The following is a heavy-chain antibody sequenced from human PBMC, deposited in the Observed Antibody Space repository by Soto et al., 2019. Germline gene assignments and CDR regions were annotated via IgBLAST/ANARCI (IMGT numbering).Heavy chain of an antibody. Sequence: PSETLSLTCTVSGGSISSSSYYWGWIRQPPGKGLEWIGSIYYSGSTYYNPSLKSRVTISVDTSKNQFSLKLSSVTAADTAVYYCAGFGELSVLNYYYYYGMDVWGQGTTVT. V-gene: IGHV4-39*01. CDR1: GGSISSSSYY. CDR2: IYYSGST. D-gene: IGHD3-10*01. J-gene: IGHJ6*02. CDR3: AGFGELSVLNYYYYYGMDV.